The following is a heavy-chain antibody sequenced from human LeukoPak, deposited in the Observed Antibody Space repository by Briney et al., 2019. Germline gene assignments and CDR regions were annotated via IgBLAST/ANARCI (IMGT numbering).Heavy chain of an antibody. V-gene: IGHV3-30*14. CDR1: GFTFSRYA. J-gene: IGHJ4*02. CDR3: AREGARPVVTAD. Sequence: GRSLRLSCAASGFTFSRYAIHWVRQAPGKGLEWVGVISNDGTNQYYTDSVKGRFTISRDNSKNTLYLQMNSLRAEDTAVYYCAREGARPVVTADWGQGTLVTVSS. D-gene: IGHD2-21*02. CDR2: ISNDGTNQ.